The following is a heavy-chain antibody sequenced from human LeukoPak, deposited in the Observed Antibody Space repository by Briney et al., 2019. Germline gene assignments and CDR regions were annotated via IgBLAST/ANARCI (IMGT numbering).Heavy chain of an antibody. J-gene: IGHJ6*03. V-gene: IGHV4-59*08. CDR1: GGSISSYY. CDR2: IYYSGST. D-gene: IGHD6-19*01. CDR3: ARQGSGWQYYYYYYMDV. Sequence: PSETLSLTCTVSGGSISSYYWSWIRQPPGKGLEWIGYIYYSGSTNYNPSLKSRVTISVDTSKNQFSLKLSSVTAADTAVYYCARQGSGWQYYYYYYMDVWGKGTTVTISS.